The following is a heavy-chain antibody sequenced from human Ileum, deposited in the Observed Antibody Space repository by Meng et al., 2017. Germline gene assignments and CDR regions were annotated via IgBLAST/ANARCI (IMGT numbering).Heavy chain of an antibody. CDR2: ITTTSYSI. V-gene: IGHV3-21*06. D-gene: IGHD4-23*01. Sequence: GESLKISCAASGFSFSSYSMNWVRQAPGKGLEWVSSITTTSYSIYYADSVTGRFTISRDNAKNTLYLQMNSLRAEDTAVYYCARDSPPPYGGNSGSTFVEVFDYWGQGTQVTVSS. CDR1: GFSFSSYS. CDR3: ARDSPPPYGGNSGSTFVEVFDY. J-gene: IGHJ4*02.